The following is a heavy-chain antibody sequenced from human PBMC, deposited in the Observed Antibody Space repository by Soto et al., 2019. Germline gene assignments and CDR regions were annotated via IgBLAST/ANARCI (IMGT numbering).Heavy chain of an antibody. CDR2: IYYSGST. CDR1: GGSISSYY. J-gene: IGHJ5*02. V-gene: IGHV4-59*01. CDR3: ARGLERGYSGYDYGWFDP. D-gene: IGHD5-12*01. Sequence: QVQLQESGPGLVKPSETLSLTCTVSGGSISSYYWSWIRQPPGKGLEWIGYIYYSGSTNYNPSLKSRVTISVDTSKNQFSLKLSSVTAADTAVYYCARGLERGYSGYDYGWFDPWGQGTLVTVS.